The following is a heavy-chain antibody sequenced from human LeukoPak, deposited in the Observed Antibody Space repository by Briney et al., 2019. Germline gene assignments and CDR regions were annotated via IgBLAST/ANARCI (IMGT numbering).Heavy chain of an antibody. D-gene: IGHD6-6*01. Sequence: GGSLRLSCAASGFTFSNYWMSWVRQAPGKGLEWVANIKEDGSEKYYVDSVKGRFTFSRDNAKNSVSLQMNSLRAEDTAVYYCARGSSGSFDFWGQGTLVTVSS. J-gene: IGHJ4*02. CDR3: ARGSSGSFDF. V-gene: IGHV3-7*04. CDR1: GFTFSNYW. CDR2: IKEDGSEK.